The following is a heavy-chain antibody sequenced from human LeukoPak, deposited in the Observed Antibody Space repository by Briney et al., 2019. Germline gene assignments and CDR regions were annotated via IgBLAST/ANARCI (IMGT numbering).Heavy chain of an antibody. CDR3: ASRSSSLNWYFDL. J-gene: IGHJ2*01. CDR1: GGSISSYY. V-gene: IGHV4-59*08. CDR2: IYYSGST. D-gene: IGHD2-2*01. Sequence: SETLSLTCTVSGGSISSYYWSWIRQHPGKGLEWIGYIYYSGSTNYNPSLKSRVTISVDTSKNQFSLKLSSVTAADTAVYYCASRSSSLNWYFDLWGRGTLVTVSS.